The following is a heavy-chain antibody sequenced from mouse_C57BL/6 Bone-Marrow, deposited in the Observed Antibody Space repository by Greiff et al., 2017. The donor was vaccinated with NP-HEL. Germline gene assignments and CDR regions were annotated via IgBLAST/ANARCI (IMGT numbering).Heavy chain of an antibody. CDR1: GYTFTDYY. D-gene: IGHD1-1*01. Sequence: VQLQQSGPELVKPGASVKISCKASGYTFTDYYMNWVKQSHGKSLEWIGDINPNNGGTSYNQKFKGKATLTVDKSSSTAYMELRSLTSEDSAVYYCARKSHYYGSSSGNAMDYWGQGTSVTVSS. J-gene: IGHJ4*01. V-gene: IGHV1-26*01. CDR2: INPNNGGT. CDR3: ARKSHYYGSSSGNAMDY.